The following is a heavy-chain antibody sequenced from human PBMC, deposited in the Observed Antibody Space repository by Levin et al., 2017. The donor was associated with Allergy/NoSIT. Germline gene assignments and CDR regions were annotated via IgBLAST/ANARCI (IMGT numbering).Heavy chain of an antibody. J-gene: IGHJ3*02. V-gene: IGHV3-30*18. Sequence: LSLTCAASGFTFRSYGMHWVRQAPGKGLEWVAVISYDGSNKYADSVKGRITISRDNSQNTVYLQMSSLRAEDTAVYYCAKVYSAYDKGGAFQIWGQGTMVTVSS. CDR3: AKVYSAYDKGGAFQI. CDR2: ISYDGSNK. CDR1: GFTFRSYG. D-gene: IGHD5-12*01.